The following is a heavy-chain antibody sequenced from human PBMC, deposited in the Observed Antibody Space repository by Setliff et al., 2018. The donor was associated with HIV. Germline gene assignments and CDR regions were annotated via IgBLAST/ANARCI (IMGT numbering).Heavy chain of an antibody. D-gene: IGHD3-22*01. V-gene: IGHV3-20*04. CDR2: ISWSGSGI. J-gene: IGHJ6*02. CDR1: GFKFDDYG. CDR3: ARSFPYYYESGGLYAMDV. Sequence: GGSLRLSCAASGFKFDDYGMSWVRQGPGKGLEWVAGISWSGSGIGYGDSVKGRFTISRDDDRNFLFLQMNSLRAEDTAIYFCARSFPYYYESGGLYAMDVWGLGTTVTVSS.